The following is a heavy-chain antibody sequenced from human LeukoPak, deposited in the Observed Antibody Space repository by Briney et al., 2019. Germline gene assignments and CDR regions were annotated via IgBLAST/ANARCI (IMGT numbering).Heavy chain of an antibody. Sequence: PGGSLRLSCAASGFTFSSYAMSWVRQAPGKGLEWVSAISGSGGSTYYADSVKGPFTISRDNSKNTLYLQMNSLRADDTAVYYCANPRDQHCSSTSCYAEYFQHWGQGTMVTVSS. J-gene: IGHJ1*01. CDR2: ISGSGGST. V-gene: IGHV3-23*01. D-gene: IGHD2-2*01. CDR1: GFTFSSYA. CDR3: ANPRDQHCSSTSCYAEYFQH.